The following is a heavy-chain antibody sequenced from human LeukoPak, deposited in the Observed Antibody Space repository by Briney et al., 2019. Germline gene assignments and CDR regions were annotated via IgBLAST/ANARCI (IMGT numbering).Heavy chain of an antibody. J-gene: IGHJ3*01. V-gene: IGHV3-74*01. CDR2: INRDARTS. D-gene: IGHD1-1*01. CDR1: EPTFSNYW. CDR3: ARGSHNWNDDQPSDV. Sequence: PEGSLRLSCVASEPTFSNYWMHWVRQTPGKGLVWVSRINRDARTSYYAGSVKGRFTISRDNAKNTLYLQMNSLRAEDTAIYYCARGSHNWNDDQPSDVWGQGTMVTVSS.